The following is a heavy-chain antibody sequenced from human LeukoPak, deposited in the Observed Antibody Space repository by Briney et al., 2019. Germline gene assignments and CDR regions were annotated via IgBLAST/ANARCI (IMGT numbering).Heavy chain of an antibody. D-gene: IGHD3-9*01. Sequence: PGGSLRLSCAASGFTFSSYAMSWVRQAPGKGLEWVSAISGSGGSTYYADSVKGRFTISRDNSKNTLYLQMNSLRAEDTAVYYCAKELYDILTGYYPYYFDYWGQGTLVTVSS. CDR1: GFTFSSYA. CDR3: AKELYDILTGYYPYYFDY. V-gene: IGHV3-23*01. CDR2: ISGSGGST. J-gene: IGHJ4*02.